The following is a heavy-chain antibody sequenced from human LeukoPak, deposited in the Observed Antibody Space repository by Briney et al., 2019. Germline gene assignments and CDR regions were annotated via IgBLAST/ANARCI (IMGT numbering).Heavy chain of an antibody. CDR3: TRSRDGYNFGY. D-gene: IGHD5-24*01. V-gene: IGHV4-59*08. J-gene: IGHJ4*02. CDR1: GGSISSYY. Sequence: SETLSLTCTVSGGSISSYYWSWIRQPPGKGLEWIGYIYYSGSTNYNPSLKSRVTISVDTSKNQLSLKLSSVTAADTAVYYCTRSRDGYNFGYWGQGTLVTVSS. CDR2: IYYSGST.